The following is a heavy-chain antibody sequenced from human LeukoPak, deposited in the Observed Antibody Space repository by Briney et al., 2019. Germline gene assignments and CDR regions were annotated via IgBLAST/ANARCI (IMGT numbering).Heavy chain of an antibody. CDR3: ARGRSNYYGMDV. CDR2: IYYNGNT. Sequence: PSETLSLTCSVSDGSINSYYWNWNRRPPGKGLEWIGYIYYNGNTNYSPSLKSRVTMSVDTSKNLFSLKVSPVTAADTAVYYCARGRSNYYGMDVWGQGTTVTVSS. CDR1: DGSINSYY. J-gene: IGHJ6*02. D-gene: IGHD1-26*01. V-gene: IGHV4-59*01.